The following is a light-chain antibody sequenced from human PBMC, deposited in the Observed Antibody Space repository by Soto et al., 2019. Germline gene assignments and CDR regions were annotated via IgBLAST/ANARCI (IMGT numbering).Light chain of an antibody. V-gene: IGKV1-39*01. J-gene: IGKJ4*01. Sequence: DIQMTQSPSSLSASVGQRITITCRASQRISGYLNWYQQKPAKAPKLMXYAVSSLQSGVPSRFSGRGSATDFTPTIANLQPQDFATYYCQQSYSIPALTFGGGTKVDIK. CDR2: AVS. CDR3: QQSYSIPALT. CDR1: QRISGY.